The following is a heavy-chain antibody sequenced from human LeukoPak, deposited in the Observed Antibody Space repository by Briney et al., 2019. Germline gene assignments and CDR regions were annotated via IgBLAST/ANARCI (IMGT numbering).Heavy chain of an antibody. CDR1: GGSISSSSYY. Sequence: SETLSLTCTVSGGSISSSSYYWGWIRQPPGKGLEWIGSIYYSGSTYYNPSLKSRVTISVDTSKNQFSLKLSSVTAADTAVYYCARDSGLGGSIDYWGQGTLVTVSS. V-gene: IGHV4-39*07. CDR2: IYYSGST. CDR3: ARDSGLGGSIDY. J-gene: IGHJ4*02. D-gene: IGHD2-15*01.